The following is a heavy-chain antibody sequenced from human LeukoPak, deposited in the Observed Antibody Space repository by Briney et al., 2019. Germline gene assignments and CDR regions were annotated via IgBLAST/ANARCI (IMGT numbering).Heavy chain of an antibody. Sequence: PSETLSLTCVVSGYSISSGYYWGWIRQPPGKGLEWIGSIYHSGSTYYNPSLKSRVTISVDTSKNQFSLKLSSVTAADTAVYYCARATFGNYYDFDYWGQGTLVTVSS. D-gene: IGHD1-26*01. CDR3: ARATFGNYYDFDY. J-gene: IGHJ4*02. CDR2: IYHSGST. V-gene: IGHV4-38-2*01. CDR1: GYSISSGYY.